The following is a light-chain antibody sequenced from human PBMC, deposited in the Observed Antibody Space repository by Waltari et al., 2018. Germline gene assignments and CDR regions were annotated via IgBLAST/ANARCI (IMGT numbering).Light chain of an antibody. CDR2: LGS. CDR1: QSLLHSNGYNY. J-gene: IGKJ3*01. V-gene: IGKV2-28*01. Sequence: DIVMTQSPLSLPVTPGEPASISCRSSQSLLHSNGYNYLDWYLQKPGQSPQLLIYLGSNRASGVPDRFSGSGSGTDFTLKISRVEAEDVGVYYCMQALQGGFFGPGTKVDIK. CDR3: MQALQGGF.